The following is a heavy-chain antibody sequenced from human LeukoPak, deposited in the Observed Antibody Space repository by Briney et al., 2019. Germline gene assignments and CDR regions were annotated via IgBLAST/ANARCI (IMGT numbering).Heavy chain of an antibody. D-gene: IGHD3-9*01. J-gene: IGHJ4*02. CDR1: GDTFTSCG. Sequence: SVTVSCTASGDTFTSCGISWGRQPPGQGLEWVGWVSAYNGHPHQAQKLQCRVTVTTDTSTSPAYMELRSLRSDDTAVYYGPKEAYDILTGWKLYYFDYWGQGTLVTVSS. V-gene: IGHV1-18*01. CDR2: VSAYNGHP. CDR3: PKEAYDILTGWKLYYFDY.